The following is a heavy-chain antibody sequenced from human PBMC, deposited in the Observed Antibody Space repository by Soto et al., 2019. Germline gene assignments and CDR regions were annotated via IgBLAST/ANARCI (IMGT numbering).Heavy chain of an antibody. Sequence: QLQLQESGPGLVKPSETLSLTCTVSGGSISSSSYYWGWIRQPPGKGLEWIGSIYYSGSTYYNPSLKSRVTISVDTSKNQFSLKLSSVTAADTAVYYCARLQLVLYFDYWGQGTLVTVSS. V-gene: IGHV4-39*01. J-gene: IGHJ4*02. CDR2: IYYSGST. CDR1: GGSISSSSYY. D-gene: IGHD5-18*01. CDR3: ARLQLVLYFDY.